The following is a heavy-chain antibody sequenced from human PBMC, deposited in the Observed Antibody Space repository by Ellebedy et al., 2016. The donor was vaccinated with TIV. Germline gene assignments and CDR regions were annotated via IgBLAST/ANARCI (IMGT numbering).Heavy chain of an antibody. CDR3: AREVRREWFDP. CDR1: GFTFSDHY. J-gene: IGHJ5*02. D-gene: IGHD1-26*01. Sequence: GESLKISCAASGFTFSDHYMDWVRQAPGKGLEWIGSIRSEAYGGTTEYAPSVKGRFIISRDDSKNSLYLQMNRLKNEDTAVYYCAREVRREWFDPWGQGTLVTVSS. V-gene: IGHV3-72*01. CDR2: IRSEAYGGTT.